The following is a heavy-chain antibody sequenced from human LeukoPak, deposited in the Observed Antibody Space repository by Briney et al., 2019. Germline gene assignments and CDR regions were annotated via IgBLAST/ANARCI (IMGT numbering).Heavy chain of an antibody. CDR1: GGTFSSYA. Sequence: ASVKVSCKASGGTFSSYAISWVRQAPGQGLEWMGGIIPIFGTANYAQKFQGRVTITADKSTSTAYMELSSLRSEDTAVYYCARGDRERPTFDYWGQGTLVTVSS. J-gene: IGHJ4*02. D-gene: IGHD1-1*01. CDR2: IIPIFGTA. CDR3: ARGDRERPTFDY. V-gene: IGHV1-69*06.